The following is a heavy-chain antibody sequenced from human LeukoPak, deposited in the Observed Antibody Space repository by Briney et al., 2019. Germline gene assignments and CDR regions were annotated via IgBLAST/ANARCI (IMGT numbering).Heavy chain of an antibody. CDR1: GGSISSGNLY. D-gene: IGHD3-10*01. V-gene: IGHV4-39*01. Sequence: SETLSLTCTVSGGSISSGNLYWNWIRQSPDKGLEWLGNVYHSGGTYYNPSLKSRVTISVDTSKNQFSLKLSSVTAADTAVYYCARQTYGSGSYYPYYYYMDVWGKGTTVTISS. CDR2: VYHSGGT. CDR3: ARQTYGSGSYYPYYYYMDV. J-gene: IGHJ6*03.